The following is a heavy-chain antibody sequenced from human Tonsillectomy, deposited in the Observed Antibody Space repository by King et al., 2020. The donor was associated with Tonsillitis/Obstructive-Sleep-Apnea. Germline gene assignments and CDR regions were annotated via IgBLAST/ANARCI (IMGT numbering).Heavy chain of an antibody. CDR2: IYYSGST. CDR3: AREFRGELGY. V-gene: IGHV4-59*01. CDR1: GGSISSYY. Sequence: VQLQESGPGLVKPSETLSLTCTVSGGSISSYYWSWIRQPPGKGLEWIGYIYYSGSTNYNPSLKSRVTISVDTSKNQFSLKLSSVTAADTAVYYCAREFRGELGYWGQGTLVTVSS. D-gene: IGHD3-10*01. J-gene: IGHJ4*02.